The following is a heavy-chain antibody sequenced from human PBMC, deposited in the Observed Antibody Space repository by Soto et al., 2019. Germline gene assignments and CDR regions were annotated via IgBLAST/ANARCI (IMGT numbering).Heavy chain of an antibody. Sequence: GSLRLSCEVSGFTFSAYWMHWVRQVPGKGLIWVSRISDDGSTTTYADSVKGRFTISRDNAKNTLYLQMNSLRADDTGLYYCTRGPRVSSTGTGAHWGQGTLVTVSS. CDR2: ISDDGSTT. V-gene: IGHV3-74*01. J-gene: IGHJ4*02. CDR1: GFTFSAYW. D-gene: IGHD1-1*01. CDR3: TRGPRVSSTGTGAH.